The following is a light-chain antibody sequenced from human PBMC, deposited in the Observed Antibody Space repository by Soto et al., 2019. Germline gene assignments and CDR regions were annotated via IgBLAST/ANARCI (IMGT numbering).Light chain of an antibody. V-gene: IGKV1-5*03. CDR1: QTISSW. CDR3: QQSYSTPRT. Sequence: DIQMSQSPSTLSGSVGDRVTITCRASQTISSWLAWYQQKPGKAPKLLIYKASTLKSGVPSRFSGSGSGTAFTLTISSLQPEDFATYYCQQSYSTPRTFGQGTKVDI. CDR2: KAS. J-gene: IGKJ1*01.